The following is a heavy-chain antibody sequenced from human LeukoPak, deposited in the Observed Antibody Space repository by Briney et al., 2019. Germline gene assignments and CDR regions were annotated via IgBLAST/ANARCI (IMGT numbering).Heavy chain of an antibody. D-gene: IGHD4-17*01. Sequence: GASVKVSCKASGYTFTGYYMHWVRQAPGQGLEWMGIINPSGGSTSYAQKFQGRVTMTRDTSTSTVYMELSSLRSEDTAVYYCARDLGGTTVTTWGGYWGQGTLVTVSS. CDR3: ARDLGGTTVTTWGGY. CDR1: GYTFTGYY. J-gene: IGHJ4*02. V-gene: IGHV1-46*01. CDR2: INPSGGST.